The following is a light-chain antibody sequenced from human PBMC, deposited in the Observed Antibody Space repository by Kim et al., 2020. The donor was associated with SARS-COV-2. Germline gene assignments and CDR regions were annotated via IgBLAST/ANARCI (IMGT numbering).Light chain of an antibody. CDR2: GAS. CDR3: QQYGNPVT. J-gene: IGKJ4*01. Sequence: EIVLTQSPGSLSLSPGERATLSCRASQSVRSSYLAWYQQKPGQAPRLLIYGASARVSGIPTRFSGTGSGTDFTLTISRLEPEDFAVYYCQQYGNPVTFGGGTKVDIK. CDR1: QSVRSSY. V-gene: IGKV3-20*01.